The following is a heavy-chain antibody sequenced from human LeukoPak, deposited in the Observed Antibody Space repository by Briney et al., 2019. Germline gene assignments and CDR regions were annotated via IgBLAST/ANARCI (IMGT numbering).Heavy chain of an antibody. D-gene: IGHD3-3*01. CDR1: GGSISSGSYY. CDR2: IYTSGST. V-gene: IGHV4-61*02. J-gene: IGHJ6*02. Sequence: PSETLSLTRTVSGGSISSGSYYWSWIRQPAGKGLEWIGRIYTSGSTNYNPSLKSRVTISVDTSKNQFSLKLSSVTAADTAVYYCARERFVYGIDVWGQGTTVTVSS. CDR3: ARERFVYGIDV.